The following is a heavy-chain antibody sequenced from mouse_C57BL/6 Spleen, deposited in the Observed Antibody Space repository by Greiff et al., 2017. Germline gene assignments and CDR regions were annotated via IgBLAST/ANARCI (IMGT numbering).Heavy chain of an antibody. V-gene: IGHV1-52*01. CDR2: IDTSDSDT. J-gene: IGHJ2*01. Sequence: QVQLQQPGAELVRPGSSVKLSCKASGYTFTSYWMHWVKQRPIQGLEWIGNIDTSDSDTHYNQKFKDKATLTVDKSSSTAYMQLSSLTSEDSAVYYCARGRSGVWGPGTTLTGSS. CDR1: GYTFTSYW. CDR3: ARGRSGV.